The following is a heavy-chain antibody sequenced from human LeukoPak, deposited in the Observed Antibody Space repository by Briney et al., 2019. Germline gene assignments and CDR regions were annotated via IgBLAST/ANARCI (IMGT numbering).Heavy chain of an antibody. CDR1: GYTFTSDW. D-gene: IGHD2-15*01. V-gene: IGHV5-51*06. CDR2: IYPGDSDT. Sequence: GESLKISCKGSGYTFTSDWIAWVRQMPGKGLEYMGIIYPGDSDTRYSPSFEGHVTFSADESTSTAYLQWSSLKASDTAMYYCARSPPYCSGGSCYPKAFDPWGRGTLVTVSS. CDR3: ARSPPYCSGGSCYPKAFDP. J-gene: IGHJ5*02.